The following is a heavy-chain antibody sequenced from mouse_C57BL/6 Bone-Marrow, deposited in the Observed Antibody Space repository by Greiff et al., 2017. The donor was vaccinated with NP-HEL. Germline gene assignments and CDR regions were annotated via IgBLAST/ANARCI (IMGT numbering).Heavy chain of an antibody. D-gene: IGHD2-12*01. CDR1: GFTFSSYA. CDR3: TGLRREAWFAY. CDR2: ISSGGDYI. V-gene: IGHV5-9-1*02. J-gene: IGHJ3*01. Sequence: DVMLVESGEGLVKPGGSLKLSCAASGFTFSSYAMSWVRQTPEKRLEWVAYISSGGDYIYYADTVKGRFTISRDNARNTLYLQMSSLKSEDTAMYYCTGLRREAWFAYWGQGTLVTVSA.